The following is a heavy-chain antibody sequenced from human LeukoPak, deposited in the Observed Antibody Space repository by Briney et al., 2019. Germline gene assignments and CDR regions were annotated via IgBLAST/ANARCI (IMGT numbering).Heavy chain of an antibody. V-gene: IGHV4-39*01. D-gene: IGHD5-24*01. CDR1: GGSISSSSYY. Sequence: TASETLSLTCTVSGGSISSSSYYWGWIRQPPGKGLEWIGSIYYSGSTYYNPSLKSRVTISVATSKNQFSLKLSSVTAADTAVYYCATMAGGDYWGQGTLVTVSS. CDR3: ATMAGGDY. J-gene: IGHJ4*02. CDR2: IYYSGST.